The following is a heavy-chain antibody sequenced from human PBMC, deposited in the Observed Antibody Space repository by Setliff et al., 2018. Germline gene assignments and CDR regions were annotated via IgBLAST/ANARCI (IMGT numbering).Heavy chain of an antibody. D-gene: IGHD2-15*01. Sequence: PSETLSLTCAVSSGSISTDPYFWTWIRQHPVKGLEWIGYISYSGRTSYHPSLYSRITVSLDRSKNQFSLQLTSVTAADTAMYYCARVAYPNGGSCRYFDTWGQGTLVTVSS. CDR3: ARVAYPNGGSCRYFDT. CDR2: ISYSGRT. CDR1: SGSISTDPYF. J-gene: IGHJ4*02. V-gene: IGHV4-31*11.